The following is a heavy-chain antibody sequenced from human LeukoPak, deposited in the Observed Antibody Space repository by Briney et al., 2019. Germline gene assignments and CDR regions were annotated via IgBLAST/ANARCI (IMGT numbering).Heavy chain of an antibody. CDR1: GLTFSSYA. J-gene: IGHJ6*04. Sequence: PGGSLRLSCAASGLTFSSYAMHWVRQAPGKGLEWVAVISYDGSNKYYADSVKGRFTISRDNSKNTLYLQMNSLRAEDTAVYYCARDEPYNWNDVGYYYYGMDVWGKGTTVTVSS. CDR2: ISYDGSNK. D-gene: IGHD1-1*01. CDR3: ARDEPYNWNDVGYYYYGMDV. V-gene: IGHV3-30*04.